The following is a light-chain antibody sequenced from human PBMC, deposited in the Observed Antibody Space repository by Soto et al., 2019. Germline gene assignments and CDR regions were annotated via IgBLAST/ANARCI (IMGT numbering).Light chain of an antibody. J-gene: IGLJ1*01. Sequence: QSALTQPASVSGSPGQSITISCTGTSNDVGGYKYVSWYQQHPGKAPKLMIYEVSNRPSGDSNRFSGSKSANTASLTISGLQAEDEADYYCSSYTSSGIYVFGTGTKVTVL. V-gene: IGLV2-14*01. CDR3: SSYTSSGIYV. CDR2: EVS. CDR1: SNDVGGYKY.